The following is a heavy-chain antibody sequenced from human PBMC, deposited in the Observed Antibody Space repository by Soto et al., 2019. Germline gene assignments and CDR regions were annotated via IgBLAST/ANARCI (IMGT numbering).Heavy chain of an antibody. J-gene: IGHJ4*02. V-gene: IGHV3-30*03. CDR3: ALNKYYDSSGYGFDY. CDR1: GFTFSSYG. D-gene: IGHD3-22*01. Sequence: HPGGSLRLSCAASGFTFSSYGMHWVRQAPGKGLEWVAVISYDGSNKYYADSVKGRFTISRDNSKNTLYLQMNSLRAEDTAVYYCALNKYYDSSGYGFDYWGQGTLVTVSS. CDR2: ISYDGSNK.